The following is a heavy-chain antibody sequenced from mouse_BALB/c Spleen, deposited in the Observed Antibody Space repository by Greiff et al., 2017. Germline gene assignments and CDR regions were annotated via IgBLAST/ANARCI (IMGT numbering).Heavy chain of an antibody. D-gene: IGHD3-1*01. CDR1: GFTFSSYG. CDR3: ARHETRATGYYYAMDY. CDR2: ISSGGSYT. Sequence: EVKLQESGGDLVKPGGSLKLSCAASGFTFSSYGMSWVRQTPDKRLEWVATISSGGSYTYYPDSVKGRFTISRDNAKNTLYLQMSSLKSEDTAMYYCARHETRATGYYYAMDYWGQGTSVTVSS. V-gene: IGHV5-6*01. J-gene: IGHJ4*01.